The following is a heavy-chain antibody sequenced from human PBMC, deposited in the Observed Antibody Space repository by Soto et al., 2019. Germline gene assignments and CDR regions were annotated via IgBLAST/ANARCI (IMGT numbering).Heavy chain of an antibody. D-gene: IGHD3-16*01. CDR2: ISGSGGST. J-gene: IGHJ4*02. V-gene: IGHV3-23*01. Sequence: GGSLRLSCAASGFTFSSYAMSWVRQAPGKELEWVSAISGSGGSTYYAESVKGRFTISRDNSKNTLYLQMNSLRAEDTAVYYCAKWAWGYFRVTPRPGGSFFDYWGQGTLVTVSS. CDR1: GFTFSSYA. CDR3: AKWAWGYFRVTPRPGGSFFDY.